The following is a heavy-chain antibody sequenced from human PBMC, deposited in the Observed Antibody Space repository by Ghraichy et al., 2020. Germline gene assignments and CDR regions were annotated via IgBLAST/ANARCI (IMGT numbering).Heavy chain of an antibody. V-gene: IGHV4-34*01. Sequence: SQTLSLTCAVYGGSFSGYYWSWIRQPPGKGLEWIGEINHSGSTNYNPSLKSRVTISVDTSKNQFSLKLSSVTAADTAVYYCAGMPNYYGSGSYPPYYYYGMDVWGQGTTVTVSS. CDR3: AGMPNYYGSGSYPPYYYYGMDV. J-gene: IGHJ6*02. CDR1: GGSFSGYY. D-gene: IGHD3-10*01. CDR2: INHSGST.